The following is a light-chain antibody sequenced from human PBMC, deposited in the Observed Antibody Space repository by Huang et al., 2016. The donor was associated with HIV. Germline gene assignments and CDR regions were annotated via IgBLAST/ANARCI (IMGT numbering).Light chain of an antibody. CDR2: AAS. CDR1: QSISTN. Sequence: DIQMTQSPSSLSASVGDGVTFTCRASQSISTNVNWVQQKPGKAPKLLIYAASSLQGGVPSRFSGSGSGTDFTLTISSLQPEDFATYYCQQSYNTPRTFGQGTKLEIK. J-gene: IGKJ2*01. V-gene: IGKV1-39*01. CDR3: QQSYNTPRT.